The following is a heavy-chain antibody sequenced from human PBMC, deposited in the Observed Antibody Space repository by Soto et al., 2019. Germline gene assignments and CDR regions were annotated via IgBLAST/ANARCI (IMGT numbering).Heavy chain of an antibody. CDR3: AKDRRAGGNYGFYSDF. J-gene: IGHJ4*02. CDR2: SSATGAGT. Sequence: QPGVSLRLSWAASGFTFSSYGMTWVRQAPGKGLEWVSFSSATGAGTYYADSVKGRFTISRDNSKNTLYLQMTSLRADDTAVYYCAKDRRAGGNYGFYSDFWGKGALVTVSS. V-gene: IGHV3-23*01. D-gene: IGHD1-7*01. CDR1: GFTFSSYG.